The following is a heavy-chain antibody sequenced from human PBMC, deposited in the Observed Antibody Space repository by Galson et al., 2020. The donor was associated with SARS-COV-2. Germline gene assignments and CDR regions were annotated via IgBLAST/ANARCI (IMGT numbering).Heavy chain of an antibody. Sequence: GGSLRLSCAASGFTFSSYGMHWVRQAPGKGLEWVAVISYDGSNKYYADSVKGRFTISRDNSKNTLYLQMNSLRAEDTAVYYCAKDLDTAMVSELDYWGQGTLVTVSS. D-gene: IGHD5-18*01. CDR3: AKDLDTAMVSELDY. CDR1: GFTFSSYG. CDR2: ISYDGSNK. V-gene: IGHV3-30*18. J-gene: IGHJ4*02.